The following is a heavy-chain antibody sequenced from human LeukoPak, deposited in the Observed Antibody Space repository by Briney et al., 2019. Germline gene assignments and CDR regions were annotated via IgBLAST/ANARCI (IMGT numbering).Heavy chain of an antibody. D-gene: IGHD6-19*01. V-gene: IGHV3-21*01. CDR3: ARDRPVAGTALDAFDI. CDR2: ISSSSSYI. CDR1: GLTFSSYA. Sequence: GGSLRLSCAASGLTFSSYAMMWLRQAPGKGLEWVSSISSSSSYIYYADSVKGRFTISRDNAKNSLYLQMNSLRAEDTAVYYCARDRPVAGTALDAFDIWGQGTMVTVSS. J-gene: IGHJ3*02.